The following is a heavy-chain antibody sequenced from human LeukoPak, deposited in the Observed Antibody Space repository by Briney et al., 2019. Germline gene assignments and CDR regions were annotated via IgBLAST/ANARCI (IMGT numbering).Heavy chain of an antibody. CDR1: GGSISSYY. Sequence: SETLSLTCTVSGGSISSYYWSWIRQPPGKGLEWIGYIYCSGSTNYNLSLKSRVTISVDTSKNQFSLKLSSVTAADTAVYYCARLDSSGYYAGDAFDIWGQGTMVTVSS. CDR2: IYCSGST. D-gene: IGHD3-22*01. J-gene: IGHJ3*02. CDR3: ARLDSSGYYAGDAFDI. V-gene: IGHV4-59*08.